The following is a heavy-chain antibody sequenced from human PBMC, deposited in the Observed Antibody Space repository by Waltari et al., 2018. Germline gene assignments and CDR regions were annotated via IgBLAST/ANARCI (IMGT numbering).Heavy chain of an antibody. V-gene: IGHV1-8*03. J-gene: IGHJ4*02. CDR2: MNPNSGSA. Sequence: QVQLVQSGAELKRPGASVKVSCKASGYTFTNYDINWVRQARGQGIGWRGWMNPNSGSAGYELRFQGRVTLTRDNSISTAFMELSRLTSEDTAVYYCTRAMSTVVPADYWGQGALVTV. CDR3: TRAMSTVVPADY. D-gene: IGHD4-17*01. CDR1: GYTFTNYD.